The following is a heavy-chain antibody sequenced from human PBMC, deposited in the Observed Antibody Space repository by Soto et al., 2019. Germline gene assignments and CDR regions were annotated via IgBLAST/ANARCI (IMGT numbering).Heavy chain of an antibody. V-gene: IGHV4-4*02. D-gene: IGHD1-7*01. J-gene: IGHJ4*02. CDR3: ASRDPGTSVDY. CDR1: GGTFTSNNW. Sequence: SETLSLTCTVSGGTFTSNNWWTWVRQPPGQGLEWIGEIYRTGSTNYNPSLKSRVTISLDKSENQFSLKVTSLTAADTAVYYCASRDPGTSVDYWGQGTLVTVSS. CDR2: IYRTGST.